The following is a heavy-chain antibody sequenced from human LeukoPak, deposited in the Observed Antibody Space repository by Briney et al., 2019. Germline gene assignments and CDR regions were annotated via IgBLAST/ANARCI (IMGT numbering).Heavy chain of an antibody. Sequence: ASVKVSCKASGYTFTGYYMHWVRQAPGQGLVWMGWINPNSGGTNYAQKFQGRVTMTRDTSISTAYMELSRLRSDDTAVYYCARSRIMITFGGVTPGYWGQGTLVTVSS. CDR1: GYTFTGYY. CDR3: ARSRIMITFGGVTPGY. D-gene: IGHD3-16*01. J-gene: IGHJ4*02. V-gene: IGHV1-2*02. CDR2: INPNSGGT.